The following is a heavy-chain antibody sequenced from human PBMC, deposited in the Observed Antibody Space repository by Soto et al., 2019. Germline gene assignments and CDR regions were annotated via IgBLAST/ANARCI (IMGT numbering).Heavy chain of an antibody. CDR3: ARDGDPGYSFWSGPLGGGRFAP. CDR2: IVPLFGTA. Sequence: QVQLVQSGAEVKEPGSSVNVSCKTSGGTFGNTAVTWVRQVPGQGLEWIGGIVPLFGTANYAQKFRGRVMITADESTSTAYMDLRSLRSDDTARYYCARDGDPGYSFWSGPLGGGRFAPWGQGTLVTVSS. D-gene: IGHD3-3*01. CDR1: GGTFGNTA. V-gene: IGHV1-69*12. J-gene: IGHJ5*02.